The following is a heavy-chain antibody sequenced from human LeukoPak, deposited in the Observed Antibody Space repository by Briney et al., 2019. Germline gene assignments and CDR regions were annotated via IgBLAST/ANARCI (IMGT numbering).Heavy chain of an antibody. Sequence: GGSLRLSCAASGFTFSSYSMNWVRQAPGKGLEWVSSISSSSSYIYYADSVKGRFTISRDNAKNSLYLQMNSLRAEDTAVYYCARDRMVTAMWEYWGQGTLVTVSS. J-gene: IGHJ4*02. D-gene: IGHD5-18*01. CDR3: ARDRMVTAMWEY. CDR2: ISSSSSYI. V-gene: IGHV3-21*01. CDR1: GFTFSSYS.